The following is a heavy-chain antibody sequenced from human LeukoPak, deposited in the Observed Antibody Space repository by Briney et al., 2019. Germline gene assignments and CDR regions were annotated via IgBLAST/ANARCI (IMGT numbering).Heavy chain of an antibody. CDR3: ATSPPCSGGSCFSNWFDP. V-gene: IGHV1-18*01. CDR1: GYTFTSYG. D-gene: IGHD2-15*01. Sequence: ASVKVSCKASGYTFTSYGISWVRQAPGQGLEWMGWISAYNGNTNYAQKFQGRVTITTDESTSTAYMELSSLRSEDTAVYYCATSPPCSGGSCFSNWFDPWGQGTLVTVSS. CDR2: ISAYNGNT. J-gene: IGHJ5*02.